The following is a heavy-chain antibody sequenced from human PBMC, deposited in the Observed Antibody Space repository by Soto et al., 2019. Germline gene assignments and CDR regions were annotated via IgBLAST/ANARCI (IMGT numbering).Heavy chain of an antibody. J-gene: IGHJ4*02. V-gene: IGHV3-21*01. CDR2: ISSSSSYI. CDR1: GFTFSSYS. D-gene: IGHD6-19*01. CDR3: ARTYGYSSGWYY. Sequence: EVQLVESGGGLVKPGGSLRLSCAASGFTFSSYSMNWVRQAPGKGLEWVSSISSSSSYIYYADSEKGRFTISRDNAKNSLYLQMNSLRAEDTAVYYCARTYGYSSGWYYWGQGTLVTVSS.